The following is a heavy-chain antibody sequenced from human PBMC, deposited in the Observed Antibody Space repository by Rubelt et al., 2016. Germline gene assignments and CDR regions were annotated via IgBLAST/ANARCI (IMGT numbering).Heavy chain of an antibody. Sequence: EVQLVESGGRLVQPGESLGLSCAASGFTFSSYSMNWVRQAPGKGLEWVSSISSGSSYIYYADSVKGRFTISRDNAKNSLNLQMNSLRAEDTALYYCASRPYDFWSGPFDYWGQGTLVTVSS. V-gene: IGHV3-21*01. D-gene: IGHD3-3*01. J-gene: IGHJ4*02. CDR3: ASRPYDFWSGPFDY. CDR1: GFTFSSYS. CDR2: ISSGSSYI.